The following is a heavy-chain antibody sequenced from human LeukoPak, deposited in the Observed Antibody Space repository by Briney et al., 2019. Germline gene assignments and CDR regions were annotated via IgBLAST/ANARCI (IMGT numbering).Heavy chain of an antibody. Sequence: PSETLSLTCTVSGGSISSHYWSWIRQPPGKGLEWIGYIYYSGTTNYNPSLKSRVTISVDTSKNQFSLKLSSVTAADTAVYYCARGVYIAAAQYGYWGQGTLVTVSS. J-gene: IGHJ4*02. CDR1: GGSISSHY. CDR2: IYYSGTT. V-gene: IGHV4-59*11. D-gene: IGHD6-13*01. CDR3: ARGVYIAAAQYGY.